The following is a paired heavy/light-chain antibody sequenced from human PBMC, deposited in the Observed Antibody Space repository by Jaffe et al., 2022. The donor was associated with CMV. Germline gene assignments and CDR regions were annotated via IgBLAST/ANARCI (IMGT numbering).Heavy chain of an antibody. V-gene: IGHV4-4*07. CDR2: IYLGGST. Sequence: QVQLQESGPGLVKPSETLSLTCTVSGASISSYYWTWIRQPAGKGLEWIGRIYLGGSTNYNPVLKSRITMSIDTSKNQFSLKLSSVTAADTAVYYCARDYGTYSSGSVMFRWFDPWGQGTLVTVSS. CDR3: ARDYGTYSSGSVMFRWFDP. D-gene: IGHD6-19*01. CDR1: GASISSYY. J-gene: IGHJ5*02.
Light chain of an antibody. CDR3: QQYNNWPPGYT. CDR2: KAS. Sequence: DTQMTQSPSTLSASVGDRVTITCRASQSISTWLAWYQHTPGKAPNLLIYKASTLQSGVPSRFSGSGSETEFTLTISSLQSEDFAVYYCQQYNNWPPGYTFGQGTKLEIK. J-gene: IGKJ2*01. CDR1: QSISTW. V-gene: IGKV1-5*03.